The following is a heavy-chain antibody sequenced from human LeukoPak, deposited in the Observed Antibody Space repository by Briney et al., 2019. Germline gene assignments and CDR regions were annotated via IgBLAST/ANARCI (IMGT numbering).Heavy chain of an antibody. CDR1: GFTFSSYA. D-gene: IGHD3-10*01. CDR3: ARTEDGSGSYFPPHFDY. Sequence: GGSLRLSCPASGFTFSSYAMSWVCQAPGKGLEWVSTVSGSGSSTYYADSVKGRFTISRDNSKNTLYLQMNSLRAEDTAVYYCARTEDGSGSYFPPHFDYWGQGTLVTVSS. CDR2: VSGSGSST. V-gene: IGHV3-23*01. J-gene: IGHJ4*02.